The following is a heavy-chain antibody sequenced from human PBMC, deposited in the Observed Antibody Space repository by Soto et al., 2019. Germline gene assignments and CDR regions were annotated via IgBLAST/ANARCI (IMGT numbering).Heavy chain of an antibody. CDR2: IYYSWST. D-gene: IGHD6-13*01. V-gene: IGHV4-39*01. CDR1: GGSISSSSYY. J-gene: IGHJ4*02. Sequence: SETLSLTCTVSGGSISSSSYYWGWIRQPPGKGLEWIGSIYYSWSTYYNPSLKSRVTISVDTSKNQFSLKLSSVTAADTAVYYCARGRRYSSSWYSDYWGQGTLVTAPQ. CDR3: ARGRRYSSSWYSDY.